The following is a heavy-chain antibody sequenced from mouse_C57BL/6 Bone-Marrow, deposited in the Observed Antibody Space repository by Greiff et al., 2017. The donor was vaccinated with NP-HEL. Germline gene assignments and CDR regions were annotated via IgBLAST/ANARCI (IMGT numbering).Heavy chain of an antibody. CDR1: GYTFTSYT. J-gene: IGHJ2*01. CDR3: ARHYSKSYFDY. Sequence: VQLQESGAELARPGASVKMSCKASGYTFTSYTMHWVKQRPGQGLEWIGYINPSSGYTKYNQKFKDKATLTADKSSSTAYMQLSSLTSEDSAVYYCARHYSKSYFDYWGQGTTLTVSS. V-gene: IGHV1-4*01. D-gene: IGHD2-5*01. CDR2: INPSSGYT.